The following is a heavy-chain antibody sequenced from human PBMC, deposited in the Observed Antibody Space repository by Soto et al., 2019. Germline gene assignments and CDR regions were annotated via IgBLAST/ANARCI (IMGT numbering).Heavy chain of an antibody. CDR3: ARSCHCGDCYLYFDY. CDR1: GESLRGGESY. Sequence: SENLSLTCSVSGESLRGGESYWSWIRQRTGTGLEWIGYIYYSGSTYYNPSLKSRVTMSVDTSTNRFSLKLDSVTAADTAVYYCARSCHCGDCYLYFDYWGRGTLVTGSS. D-gene: IGHD2-21*02. J-gene: IGHJ4*02. V-gene: IGHV4-31*03. CDR2: IYYSGST.